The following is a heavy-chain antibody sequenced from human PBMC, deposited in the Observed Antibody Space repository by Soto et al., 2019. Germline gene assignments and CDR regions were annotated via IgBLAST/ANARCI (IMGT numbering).Heavy chain of an antibody. CDR1: GFTFSSYS. CDR3: SRDPQNIDWFYP. V-gene: IGHV3-21*01. CDR2: ISTRSSYI. J-gene: IGHJ5*02. Sequence: PGGSLRLSCAASGFTFSSYSMNWVRQAPGKGLEWVSSISTRSSYIYYADSVKGRFTISRDNAKNSLYLQMNSLRAEDTAVYYCSRDPQNIDWFYPCGQGTLVTVSS.